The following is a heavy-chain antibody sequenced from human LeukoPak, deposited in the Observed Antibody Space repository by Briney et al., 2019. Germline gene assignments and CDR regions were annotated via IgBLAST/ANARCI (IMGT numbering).Heavy chain of an antibody. CDR1: GYTFTSYY. J-gene: IGHJ4*02. Sequence: ASVKVSCKASGYTFTSYYMHWVRQAPGQGLEWMGIINPSGGSTSYAQKFQGRVTMTRDMSTSTVYMELSSLRSEDTAVYYCAPEGVEMATSGYWGQGTLVTVSS. V-gene: IGHV1-46*01. D-gene: IGHD5-24*01. CDR2: INPSGGST. CDR3: APEGVEMATSGY.